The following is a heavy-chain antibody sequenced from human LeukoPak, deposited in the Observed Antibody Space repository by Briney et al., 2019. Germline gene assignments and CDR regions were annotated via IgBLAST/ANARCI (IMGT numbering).Heavy chain of an antibody. V-gene: IGHV3-48*01. Sequence: GGSLRLSCAASGFTVSSNYMSWVRQAPGKGLEWVSYISSSSSTIYYADSVKGRFTISRDNAKNSLYLQMNSLRAEDTAVYYCARDPRRIAAYFSATGVFDYWGQGTLVTVSS. J-gene: IGHJ4*02. CDR3: ARDPRRIAAYFSATGVFDY. CDR1: GFTVSSNY. D-gene: IGHD6-6*01. CDR2: ISSSSSTI.